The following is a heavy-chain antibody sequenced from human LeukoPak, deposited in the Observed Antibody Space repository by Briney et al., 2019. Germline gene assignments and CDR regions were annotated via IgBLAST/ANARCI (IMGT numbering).Heavy chain of an antibody. CDR2: ISYNGAVK. D-gene: IGHD3-22*01. CDR3: AKGEYRYYYDSSGLLGSIDY. CDR1: GFTFSSFP. V-gene: IGHV3-30*01. Sequence: GGSLRLSCAASGFTFSSFPMHWVRQAPGKGLEWVAVISYNGAVKNYAESVRGRFTISRDDSKNTLYLQMNSLRAEDTAVYYCAKGEYRYYYDSSGLLGSIDYWGQGTLVTVSS. J-gene: IGHJ4*02.